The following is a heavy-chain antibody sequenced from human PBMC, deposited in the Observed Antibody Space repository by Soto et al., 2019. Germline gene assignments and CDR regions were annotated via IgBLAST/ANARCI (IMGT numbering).Heavy chain of an antibody. CDR3: AIDNTPITPVSNYYYGLDI. CDR2: IIPILQRV. Sequence: QVQLVQSGAEVKKPGSSVKVSCKASRGTFGSYGVSWVRQAPGQGLEWMGGIIPILQRVTYAERFRGRVTITADASTNTAFMDLGGLSSEDTAVYFCAIDNTPITPVSNYYYGLDIWGQGTTVTVSS. CDR1: RGTFGSYG. J-gene: IGHJ6*02. D-gene: IGHD4-17*01. V-gene: IGHV1-69*01.